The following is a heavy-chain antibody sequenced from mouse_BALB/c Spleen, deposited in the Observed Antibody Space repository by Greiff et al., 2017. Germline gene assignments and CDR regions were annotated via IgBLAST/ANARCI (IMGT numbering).Heavy chain of an antibody. Sequence: VQLKESGPSLVKPSQTLSLTCSVTGDSITSGYWNWIRKFPGNKLEYMGYISYSGSTYYNPSLKSRISITRDTSKNQYYLQLNSVTTEDTATYYCAGGEVRRGGYFDYWDQGTTLTVSS. J-gene: IGHJ2*01. D-gene: IGHD2-14*01. CDR2: ISYSGST. CDR1: GDSITSGY. CDR3: AGGEVRRGGYFDY. V-gene: IGHV3-8*02.